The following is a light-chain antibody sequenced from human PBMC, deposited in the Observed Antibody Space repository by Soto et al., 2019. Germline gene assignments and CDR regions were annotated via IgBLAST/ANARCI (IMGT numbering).Light chain of an antibody. Sequence: QSVLTQPPSASGTPGQRVTMSCSGSGSNIGPNYVYWFQQFPGTAPKLLIYNNDQRPSGVPDRFSGSKSGTSASLDISGLLSEDEADYYCAAWDDSLRGRVFGGGTKLTVL. CDR3: AAWDDSLRGRV. CDR2: NND. V-gene: IGLV1-47*02. J-gene: IGLJ3*02. CDR1: GSNIGPNY.